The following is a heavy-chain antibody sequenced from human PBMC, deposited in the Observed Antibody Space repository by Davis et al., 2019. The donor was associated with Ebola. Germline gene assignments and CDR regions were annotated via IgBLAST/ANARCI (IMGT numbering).Heavy chain of an antibody. J-gene: IGHJ6*02. D-gene: IGHD3-10*01. Sequence: PGGSLRLSCAVYGGSFSGYYWSWIRQPPGKGLEWIGEINHSGSTNYNPSLKSRVTISVDTSKNQFSLKLSSVTAADTAVYYCARTWFGEPYGMDVWGQGTTVTVSS. V-gene: IGHV4-34*01. CDR1: GGSFSGYY. CDR3: ARTWFGEPYGMDV. CDR2: INHSGST.